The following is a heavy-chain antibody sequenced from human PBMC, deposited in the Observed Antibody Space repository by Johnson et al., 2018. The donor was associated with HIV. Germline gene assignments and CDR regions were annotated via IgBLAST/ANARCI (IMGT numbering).Heavy chain of an antibody. D-gene: IGHD2-21*01. CDR2: ISYDGSNK. J-gene: IGHJ3*02. CDR1: GFTFSSYA. Sequence: QVQLVESGGVVVQPGRSLRLSCAASGFTFSSYAMHWVRQAPGKGLEWVAVISYDGSNKYYADSVKGRFTISRDNSKNTLYLQMNSLRAEDTAVYYCARPRRLFEGHDAFDIWGQGTMVTVSS. CDR3: ARPRRLFEGHDAFDI. V-gene: IGHV3-30*04.